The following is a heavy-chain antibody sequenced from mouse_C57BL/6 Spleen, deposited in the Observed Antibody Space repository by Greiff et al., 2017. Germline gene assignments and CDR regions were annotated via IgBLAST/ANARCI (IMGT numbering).Heavy chain of an antibody. Sequence: VKLMESGPELVKPGASVKISCKASGYAFSSSWMNWVKQRPGKGLEWIGRIYPGDGDTNYNGKFKGKATLTADKSSSTAYMQLSSLTSEDSAVYFCARYYGSSYDRYFDVWGTGTTVTVSS. CDR3: ARYYGSSYDRYFDV. CDR2: IYPGDGDT. CDR1: GYAFSSSW. V-gene: IGHV1-82*01. J-gene: IGHJ1*03. D-gene: IGHD1-1*01.